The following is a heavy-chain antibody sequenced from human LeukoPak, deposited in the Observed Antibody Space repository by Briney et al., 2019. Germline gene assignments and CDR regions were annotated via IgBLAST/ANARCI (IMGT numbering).Heavy chain of an antibody. Sequence: GGSLRLSCAASGFTFSSYSMKWVRQAPGKGLEWVSYISSSSTIYYADSVKGRFTISRDNAKNSLYLHMNSLRDEDTAVYYCARADYASGSFDYWGQGTLVTVSS. J-gene: IGHJ4*02. V-gene: IGHV3-48*02. CDR1: GFTFSSYS. CDR2: ISSSSTI. CDR3: ARADYASGSFDY. D-gene: IGHD3-10*01.